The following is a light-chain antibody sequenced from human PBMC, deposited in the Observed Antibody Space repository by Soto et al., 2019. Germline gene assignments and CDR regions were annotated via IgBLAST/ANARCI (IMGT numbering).Light chain of an antibody. V-gene: IGKV3-11*01. CDR2: DVS. CDR1: PGVRNS. CDR3: QQHSNWPWA. Sequence: ETVLTQSPATLSLSPGERATLSCRASPGVRNSLAWYQQRPGQAPRLLINDVSHRATGIPARFSGSGSGTDFTLTISSLEPEDFAVYYCQQHSNWPWAFGQGTKVDIK. J-gene: IGKJ1*01.